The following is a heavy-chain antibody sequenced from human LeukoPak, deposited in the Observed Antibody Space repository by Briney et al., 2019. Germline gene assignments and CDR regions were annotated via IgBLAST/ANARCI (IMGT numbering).Heavy chain of an antibody. J-gene: IGHJ4*02. CDR2: ISGSGGST. V-gene: IGHV3-23*01. Sequence: GGSLRLSCAASGFTFSSYSMSWVRQAPGKGLEWVSAISGSGGSTYYADSVKGRFTISRDNSKNTLYLQMNSLRAEDTAVYYCAKRRYFDWLLSDFDYWGQGTLVTVSS. CDR1: GFTFSSYS. CDR3: AKRRYFDWLLSDFDY. D-gene: IGHD3-9*01.